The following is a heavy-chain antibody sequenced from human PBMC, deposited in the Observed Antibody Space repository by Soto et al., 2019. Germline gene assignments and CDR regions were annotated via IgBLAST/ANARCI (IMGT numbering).Heavy chain of an antibody. CDR1: GGTFSSYA. V-gene: IGHV1-69*13. J-gene: IGHJ5*02. CDR3: ARDRGVRPTGEFDP. CDR2: IIPIFDTT. D-gene: IGHD3-10*01. Sequence: SVKVSCKASGGTFSSYAISWVRQAPGQGLEWMGGIIPIFDTTNYAQKFQGRVTITADESTSTAYMELSSLRSEDTAVYYCARDRGVRPTGEFDPWGQGTLVTVSS.